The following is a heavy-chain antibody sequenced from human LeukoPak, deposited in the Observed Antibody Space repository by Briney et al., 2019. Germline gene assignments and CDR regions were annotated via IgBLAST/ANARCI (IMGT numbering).Heavy chain of an antibody. CDR1: GGSISSYY. Sequence: NSSETLSLTCTVSGGSISSYYWSWIRQPPGKGLEWIGYIYYSGSTNYNPSLKSRVTISVDTSKNQFSLKLSSVTAADTAVYYCARGGYRGATRLQSNWFDPWGQGTLVTVSS. D-gene: IGHD1-26*01. J-gene: IGHJ5*02. CDR2: IYYSGST. V-gene: IGHV4-59*01. CDR3: ARGGYRGATRLQSNWFDP.